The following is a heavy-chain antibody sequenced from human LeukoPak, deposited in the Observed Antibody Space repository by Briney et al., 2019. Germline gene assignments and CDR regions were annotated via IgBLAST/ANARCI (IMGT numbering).Heavy chain of an antibody. V-gene: IGHV3-23*01. D-gene: IGHD3-3*01. CDR1: VFTFSSYA. CDR2: ISGSGGCT. J-gene: IGHJ4*02. CDR3: AKDRRYDFWSGYFDY. Sequence: GGSLRLSCAASVFTFSSYAMSWVRQAPGKGLEWVSAISGSGGCTYYVDSVKGRFTISRDNSKNTLYLQMNSLRAEDRAVYYCAKDRRYDFWSGYFDYWGQGTLITVSS.